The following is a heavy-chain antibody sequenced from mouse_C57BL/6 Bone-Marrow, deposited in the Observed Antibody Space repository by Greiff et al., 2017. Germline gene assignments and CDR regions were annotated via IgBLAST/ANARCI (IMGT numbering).Heavy chain of an antibody. CDR3: ARGGYGSRGDWYCDV. CDR2: INSDGGST. CDR1: EYEFPSHD. D-gene: IGHD1-1*01. V-gene: IGHV5-2*01. Sequence: EVNVVESGGGLVQPGESLKLSCESNEYEFPSHDMSWVRQTPEKRLELVAAINSDGGSTYYPDTMERRFIISRDNTKKTLYLQMSSLRSEDTAFYYCARGGYGSRGDWYCDVWGTGTTVTVSS. J-gene: IGHJ1*03.